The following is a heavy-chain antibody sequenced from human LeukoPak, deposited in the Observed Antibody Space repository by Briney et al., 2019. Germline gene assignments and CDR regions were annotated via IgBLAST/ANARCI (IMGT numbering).Heavy chain of an antibody. CDR1: GGSFRGYY. J-gene: IGHJ3*01. V-gene: IGHV4-34*01. D-gene: IGHD5-24*01. CDR3: ARNVLDGNTWGAFGV. CDR2: INHSVTT. Sequence: SETLSLTCALSGGSFRGYYCSWIRHLPRKGLEFVGEINHSVTTNYNPSLKSRVTISVHSSKDEFSLELTSVTAADTATYYCARNVLDGNTWGAFGVWGQGTLVAVSS.